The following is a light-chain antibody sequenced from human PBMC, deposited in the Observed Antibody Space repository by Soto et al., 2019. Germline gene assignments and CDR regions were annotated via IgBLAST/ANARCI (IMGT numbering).Light chain of an antibody. Sequence: EIVLTQSPGTLSLSPGERATLSCRASQSIRSHYLAWYQQKPGQAPRLLISGAHNRAPGIPDRFSGSESGTDFTLRISRLEPEDFAVYCCQQYGSSVTFGQGTKVEIK. J-gene: IGKJ1*01. V-gene: IGKV3-20*01. CDR2: GAH. CDR1: QSIRSHY. CDR3: QQYGSSVT.